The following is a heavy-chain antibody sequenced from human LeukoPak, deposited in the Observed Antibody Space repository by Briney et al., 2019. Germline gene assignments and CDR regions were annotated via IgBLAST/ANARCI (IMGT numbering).Heavy chain of an antibody. CDR1: GFIFSSYG. Sequence: PGGSLRLSCAASGFIFSSYGMHWVRQAPGKGLEWVSYISSSSSTIYYADSVKGRFTISRDNAKNSLYLQMNSLRAEDTALYYCARANYGDYVKGGYYYYYYYMDVWGKGTTVTVSS. J-gene: IGHJ6*03. CDR3: ARANYGDYVKGGYYYYYYYMDV. CDR2: ISSSSSTI. V-gene: IGHV3-48*04. D-gene: IGHD4-17*01.